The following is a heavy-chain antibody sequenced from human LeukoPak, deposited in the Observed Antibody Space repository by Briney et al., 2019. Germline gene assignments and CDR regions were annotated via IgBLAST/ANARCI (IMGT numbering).Heavy chain of an antibody. D-gene: IGHD3-16*01. CDR2: MNPNSGNT. CDR1: GYTFTSYQ. Sequence: GASVYVSCKASGYTFTSYQINWVRQATGQGLEWLGWMNPNSGNTSYAQKFQGRVTMTRNTSISTAYMELSSLRSEDTAVYYCARAPGKGANWFDPWGQGTLVTVSS. CDR3: ARAPGKGANWFDP. J-gene: IGHJ5*02. V-gene: IGHV1-8*01.